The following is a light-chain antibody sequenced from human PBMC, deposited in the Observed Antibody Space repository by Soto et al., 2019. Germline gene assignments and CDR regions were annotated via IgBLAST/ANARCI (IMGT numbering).Light chain of an antibody. V-gene: IGLV2-8*01. CDR3: SSYAGSNNLGV. Sequence: QSALTQPPSASGSPGQSGTISCTGTSSDVGAYNYVSWDQHHPGKAPKLMIYEVSQRPSGVPDRFSGSKSGNTASLTVSGLQAEDEADYYCSSYAGSNNLGVFGTGTQLTVL. CDR1: SSDVGAYNY. J-gene: IGLJ1*01. CDR2: EVS.